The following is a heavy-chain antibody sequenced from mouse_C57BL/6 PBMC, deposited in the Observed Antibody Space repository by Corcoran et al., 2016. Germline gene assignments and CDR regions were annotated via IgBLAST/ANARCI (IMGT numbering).Heavy chain of an antibody. Sequence: EVQLQQSGPELVKPGASVKISCKASGYTFTDYYMNWVKQRHGKSLEWIGDINPNNGGTSYNQKFKGKATSTVDKSSSTAYLELRSLTSEDSAVYYCARTVFYWYFDVWGTGTTVTVSS. D-gene: IGHD1-1*01. CDR2: INPNNGGT. V-gene: IGHV1-26*01. J-gene: IGHJ1*03. CDR3: ARTVFYWYFDV. CDR1: GYTFTDYY.